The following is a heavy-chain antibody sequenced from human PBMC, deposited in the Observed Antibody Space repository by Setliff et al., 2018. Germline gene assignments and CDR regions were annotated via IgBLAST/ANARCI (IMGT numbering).Heavy chain of an antibody. CDR3: AREKGYYNSGSYKYWFDP. Sequence: SVKVSCKASGGTFSSNGISWVRQAPGQGLEWMGGINPIFGTTTYAQKFQGRVTITTDESTSTAYMDLSSLTSDDTAIYYCAREKGYYNSGSYKYWFDPWGQGTLVT. V-gene: IGHV1-69*05. D-gene: IGHD3-10*01. CDR1: GGTFSSNG. CDR2: INPIFGTT. J-gene: IGHJ5*02.